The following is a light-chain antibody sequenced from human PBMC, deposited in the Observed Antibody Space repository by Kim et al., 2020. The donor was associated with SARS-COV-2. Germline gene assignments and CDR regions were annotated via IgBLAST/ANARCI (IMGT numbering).Light chain of an antibody. CDR2: AAS. J-gene: IGKJ2*01. V-gene: IGKV1-12*01. CDR3: RQANSFPYT. Sequence: DIQMTQSPSSVSASVGDRVTITCRASQGISSWLVWYQQKPGKAPKLLIYAASSLQRGVPSRFSGSGSGTDFTLTISSLQPEDFATYYCRQANSFPYTFGQGTKLEI. CDR1: QGISSW.